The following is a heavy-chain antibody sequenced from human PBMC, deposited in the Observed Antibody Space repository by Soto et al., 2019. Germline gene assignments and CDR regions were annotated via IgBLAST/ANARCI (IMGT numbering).Heavy chain of an antibody. D-gene: IGHD3-3*01. CDR2: ISWNSGSI. V-gene: IGHV3-9*01. J-gene: IGHJ4*02. CDR1: GFTFDDYA. CDR3: AKDVLKYYDFWSGYYSCYFDY. Sequence: GGSLRLSCAASGFTFDDYAMHWVRQAPGKGLEWVSGISWNSGSIGYADSVKGRFTISGDNAKNSLYLQMNSLRAEDTALYYCAKDVLKYYDFWSGYYSCYFDYWGQGTLVTVSS.